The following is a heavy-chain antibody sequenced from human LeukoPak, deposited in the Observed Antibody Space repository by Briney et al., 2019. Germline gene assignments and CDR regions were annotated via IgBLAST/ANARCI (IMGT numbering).Heavy chain of an antibody. V-gene: IGHV1-18*01. D-gene: IGHD6-13*01. Sequence: GASVKVSCKASGYTFSNYGISWVRQTPGQGLEWMGWISAYNGNTNYAQTLQGIVTMTTDTTTSTAYMELRSLRSDDTAVYYGARDLVSGIAEPFDHWGQGTLVTVSS. J-gene: IGHJ4*02. CDR2: ISAYNGNT. CDR3: ARDLVSGIAEPFDH. CDR1: GYTFSNYG.